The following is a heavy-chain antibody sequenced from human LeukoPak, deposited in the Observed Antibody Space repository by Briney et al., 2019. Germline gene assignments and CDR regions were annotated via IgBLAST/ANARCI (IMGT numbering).Heavy chain of an antibody. Sequence: SETLSLTCTVSGGSISNYYWSWIRQPPGKGLEWIGYIYYSGSTSYNPSLKSRVTISVDTSKNQFSLKLSSVTAADTAVYYCARGRYYDFWSGYQEAYYYYYGMDVWGQGTTVTVSS. CDR2: IYYSGST. J-gene: IGHJ6*02. CDR3: ARGRYYDFWSGYQEAYYYYYGMDV. D-gene: IGHD3-3*01. V-gene: IGHV4-59*01. CDR1: GGSISNYY.